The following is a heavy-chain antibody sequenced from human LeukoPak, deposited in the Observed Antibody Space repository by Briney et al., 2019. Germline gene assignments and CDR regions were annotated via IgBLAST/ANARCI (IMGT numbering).Heavy chain of an antibody. CDR3: AKRYCSTTSCYKRYGSGSYFFDY. CDR2: ISGNGGST. D-gene: IGHD2-2*02. J-gene: IGHJ4*02. V-gene: IGHV3-23*01. Sequence: PGGSLRLSCAASAFTFSSYAMSWVRQAPGKGLEWVSGISGNGGSTNYADSVKGRFTISRDNSKNTLYLRMNSLRAEDTAVYYCAKRYCSTTSCYKRYGSGSYFFDYWAREPWSPSPQ. CDR1: AFTFSSYA.